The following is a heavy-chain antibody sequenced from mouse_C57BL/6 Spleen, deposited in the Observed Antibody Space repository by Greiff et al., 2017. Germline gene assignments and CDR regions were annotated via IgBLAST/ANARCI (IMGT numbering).Heavy chain of an antibody. V-gene: IGHV5-17*01. CDR3: ARDDGGFAY. CDR1: GFTFSDYG. CDR2: ISSGSSTI. J-gene: IGHJ3*01. Sequence: EVQVVESGGGLVKPGGSLKLSCAASGFTFSDYGMHWVRQAPEKGLEWVAYISSGSSTIYYADTVKGRFTISRDNAKNTLFLQMTSLRSEDTAMYYCARDDGGFAYWGQGTLVTVSA.